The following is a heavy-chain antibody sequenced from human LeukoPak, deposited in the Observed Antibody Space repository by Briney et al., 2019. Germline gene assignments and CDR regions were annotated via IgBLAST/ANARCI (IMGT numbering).Heavy chain of an antibody. CDR3: ARTNSGSYFDAFDI. V-gene: IGHV4-34*01. J-gene: IGHJ3*02. CDR2: INHSGST. D-gene: IGHD1-26*01. Sequence: SETLSLTCAVYGGSFSGYYWSWIRQPPGKGLEWIGEINHSGSTSYNPSLKSRVTISVDTSKNQFSLKLSSVTAADTAVYYCARTNSGSYFDAFDIWGQGTMVTVSS. CDR1: GGSFSGYY.